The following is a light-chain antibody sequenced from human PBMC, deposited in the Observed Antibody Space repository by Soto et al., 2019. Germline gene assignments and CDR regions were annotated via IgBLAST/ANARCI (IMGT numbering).Light chain of an antibody. V-gene: IGKV1-39*01. CDR3: QQSYSNPRT. Sequence: DIQRTQSPSSLSASVGDRVTITCQASQSISSYLNWYQHKPGKAPNLLIYAATTLQSGVPSRFSGSGSGTDFTLTISSLQPEDFATYYCQQSYSNPRTFGQGTKVDIK. CDR1: QSISSY. J-gene: IGKJ1*01. CDR2: AAT.